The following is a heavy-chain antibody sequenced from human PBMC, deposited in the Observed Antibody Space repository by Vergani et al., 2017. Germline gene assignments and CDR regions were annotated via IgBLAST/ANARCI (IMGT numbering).Heavy chain of an antibody. CDR1: GFTFADYA. Sequence: EVQLVESGGGLVQPGRSLRLSCAASGFTFADYAMHWVRQAPGKGLEWVSGISWNSGSIGYADSVKGRFTISRDNAKNSMYLQMNSLRAEDTALYYCAKDLHSSSWYGSDAFDIWGQGTMVTVSS. V-gene: IGHV3-9*01. D-gene: IGHD6-13*01. CDR3: AKDLHSSSWYGSDAFDI. CDR2: ISWNSGSI. J-gene: IGHJ3*02.